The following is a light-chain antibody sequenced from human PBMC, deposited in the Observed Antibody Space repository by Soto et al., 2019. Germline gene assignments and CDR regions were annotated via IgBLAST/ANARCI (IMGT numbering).Light chain of an antibody. CDR1: SGHSSYA. J-gene: IGLJ2*01. CDR3: QTMRE. V-gene: IGLV4-69*02. Sequence: QPVLTQSPSASASLGASVKLTCTLSSGHSSYAIAWHQQQPEKGPRYLMKLNSDGSHSKGDGIPDRFSGSSSGAERYLTISSLQSEDEADYYCQTMREFGGGTQLTVL. CDR2: LNSDGSH.